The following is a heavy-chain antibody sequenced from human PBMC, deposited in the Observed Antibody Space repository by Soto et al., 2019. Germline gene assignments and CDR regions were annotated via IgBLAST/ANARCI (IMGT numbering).Heavy chain of an antibody. Sequence: SETLSLTCTVSGGSISSYYWSWIRQPPGKGLEWIGYIYSTGSTNYNPSLKSRATISVDTSKNQFSLKLTSATAADTALYYCSRGGNYYHSRSWGQGTLVNVSS. CDR1: GGSISSYY. CDR3: SRGGNYYHSRS. V-gene: IGHV4-59*01. J-gene: IGHJ4*02. D-gene: IGHD3-22*01. CDR2: IYSTGST.